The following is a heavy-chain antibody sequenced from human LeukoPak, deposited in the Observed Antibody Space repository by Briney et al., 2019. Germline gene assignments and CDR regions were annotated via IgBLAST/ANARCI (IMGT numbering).Heavy chain of an antibody. J-gene: IGHJ4*02. D-gene: IGHD1-1*01. CDR1: GFTFSSFE. Sequence: GGSLRLSCAASGFTFSSFEMNWVRQAPGKGLEWVSYISSSGSVTKYADSVKGRFTISRDNTKNSLYLQMDSLRGEDTAVYYCARELELDYWGQGTLVTVSS. CDR2: ISSSGSVT. V-gene: IGHV3-48*03. CDR3: ARELELDY.